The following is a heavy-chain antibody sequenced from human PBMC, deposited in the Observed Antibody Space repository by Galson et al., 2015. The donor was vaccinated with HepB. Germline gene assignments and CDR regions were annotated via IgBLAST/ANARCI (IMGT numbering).Heavy chain of an antibody. J-gene: IGHJ6*02. V-gene: IGHV3-33*01. Sequence: SLRLSCAASGFTLSSYGKHWVRQAPGKGLEGGAVIWYDGSNKHYADSVKGRFTISRDNSKNTLYLQMNSLRAEDTAVYYCAREALPGCSSSWYPGYYGMDVWGQGTTVTVSS. D-gene: IGHD6-13*01. CDR3: AREALPGCSSSWYPGYYGMDV. CDR1: GFTLSSYG. CDR2: IWYDGSNK.